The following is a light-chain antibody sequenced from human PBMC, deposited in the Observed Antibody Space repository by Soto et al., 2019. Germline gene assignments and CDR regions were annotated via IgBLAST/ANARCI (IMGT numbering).Light chain of an antibody. V-gene: IGKV3D-7*01. CDR1: QSVSSSY. CDR3: QQDSKGVT. Sequence: EIVMTQSPATLSLSPGERATLSCRASQSVSSSYLSWYQQKPGQAPRLLIYGASTRATGIPARFSGSGSGTDFTLTISSLQPEDFAVYYCQQDSKGVTCGGGTKVEIK. J-gene: IGKJ4*01. CDR2: GAS.